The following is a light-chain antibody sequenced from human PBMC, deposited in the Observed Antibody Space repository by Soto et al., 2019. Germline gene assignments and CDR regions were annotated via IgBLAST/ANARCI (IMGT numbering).Light chain of an antibody. CDR3: CTDAGSYKV. J-gene: IGLJ1*01. CDR2: HVS. Sequence: QSVLTQPRSVSGSPGQSVTISCTGTSSDVGAYDYVSWYQQHPGKAPKLLIYHVSKRPSGVPDRFSGSKSGNTASLTISGLQAEDKADYYCCTDAGSYKVFGIGTKVTVL. CDR1: SSDVGAYDY. V-gene: IGLV2-11*01.